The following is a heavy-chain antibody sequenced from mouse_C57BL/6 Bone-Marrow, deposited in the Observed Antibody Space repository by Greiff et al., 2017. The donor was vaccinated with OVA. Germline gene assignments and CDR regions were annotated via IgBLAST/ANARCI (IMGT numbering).Heavy chain of an antibody. CDR3: TTSPGGFRRVDY. J-gene: IGHJ2*01. V-gene: IGHV14-1*01. CDR1: GFNIKDYY. Sequence: EVQLQQSGAELVRPGASVKLSCTASGFNIKDYYMHWVKQRPEQGLEWIGRIDPEDGDTEYAPKFQGKATMTADTSSNTAYLQLSRLTSEDTAVYYCTTSPGGFRRVDYWGQGTTLTVSS. CDR2: IDPEDGDT.